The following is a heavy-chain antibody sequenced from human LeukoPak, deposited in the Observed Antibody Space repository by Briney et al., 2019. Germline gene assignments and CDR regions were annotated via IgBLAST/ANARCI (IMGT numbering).Heavy chain of an antibody. Sequence: GGSLRLSWAASGFTFSSYGMHWVRQAPGKGLEWVAVIWYDGSNKYYADSVKGRFTISRDNSKNTLYLQMNSLRAEDTAVYYCATLTAPGESWGQGTLVTVSS. D-gene: IGHD3-16*01. CDR3: ATLTAPGES. CDR1: GFTFSSYG. CDR2: IWYDGSNK. V-gene: IGHV3-33*01. J-gene: IGHJ5*02.